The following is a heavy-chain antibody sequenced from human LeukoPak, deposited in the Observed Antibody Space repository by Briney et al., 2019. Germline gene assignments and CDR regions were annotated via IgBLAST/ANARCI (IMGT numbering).Heavy chain of an antibody. V-gene: IGHV3-48*03. D-gene: IGHD2-2*01. J-gene: IGHJ6*04. Sequence: PGGSLRLSCAASGFTFRGYEMNWVRQAPGKGLEWVSYISSSGSTIYYADSVKGRFTISRDNAKNSLYLQMNSLRAEDTAVYYCASLRPIGYCSSTSCKMDVWGKGTTVTVSS. CDR2: ISSSGSTI. CDR1: GFTFRGYE. CDR3: ASLRPIGYCSSTSCKMDV.